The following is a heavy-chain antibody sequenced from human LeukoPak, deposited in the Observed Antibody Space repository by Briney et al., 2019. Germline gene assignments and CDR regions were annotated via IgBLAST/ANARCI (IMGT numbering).Heavy chain of an antibody. CDR2: ISSISHTI. V-gene: IGHV3-48*04. CDR3: TNGNDGPFDY. CDR1: GFTFNTYS. Sequence: GGSLRLSCAASGFTFNTYSMNWVRQAPGKGLEWVSYISSISHTIYYTDSVKGRFTISRDNAKNSLYLQMNSLRAEDTALYYCTNGNDGPFDYWGQGTLVTVSS. D-gene: IGHD1-1*01. J-gene: IGHJ4*02.